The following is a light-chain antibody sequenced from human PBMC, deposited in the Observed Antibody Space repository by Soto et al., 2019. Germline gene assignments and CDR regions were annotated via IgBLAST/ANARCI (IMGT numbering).Light chain of an antibody. J-gene: IGLJ1*01. V-gene: IGLV2-23*01. CDR2: EGS. Sequence: QSVLSQLASVSGSPGQSITISCTGTSSDVGSSNLVSWYQQYPGKVPKLMIYEGSKRPSGVSNRFSGSKSGNTASLTISGLQAEDEADYYCCSYTGSTTYYVFGTGTKVTVL. CDR3: CSYTGSTTYYV. CDR1: SSDVGSSNL.